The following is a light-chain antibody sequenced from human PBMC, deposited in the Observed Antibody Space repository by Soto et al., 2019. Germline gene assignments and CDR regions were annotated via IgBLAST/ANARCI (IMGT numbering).Light chain of an antibody. V-gene: IGKV1-5*03. J-gene: IGKJ4*01. Sequence: DIQMTQSPSTLSASLGDTVTITCRASQNINRWVAWYQQRPGKAPNLLIHKASSLEGGVPSRFSGSASGTEFTLTISRLQPDDFAASFCLQYNVYRPPFGGGTQVDIK. CDR3: LQYNVYRPP. CDR2: KAS. CDR1: QNINRW.